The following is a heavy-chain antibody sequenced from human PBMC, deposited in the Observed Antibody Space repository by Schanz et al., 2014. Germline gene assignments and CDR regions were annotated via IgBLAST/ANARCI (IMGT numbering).Heavy chain of an antibody. CDR2: IYHRGNT. CDR1: GVSISSNTW. J-gene: IGHJ4*02. D-gene: IGHD5-12*01. V-gene: IGHV4-4*02. Sequence: QVQLQESGPGLVKPSGTLSLTCAVSGVSISSNTWWSWVRQPPGKGLEWIGEIYHRGNTNYNPSLKSRVPMSVDKSKNQFSLQLSSVTAADTAVYYCAREQVAYWVLDSWGQGTLVTVSS. CDR3: AREQVAYWVLDS.